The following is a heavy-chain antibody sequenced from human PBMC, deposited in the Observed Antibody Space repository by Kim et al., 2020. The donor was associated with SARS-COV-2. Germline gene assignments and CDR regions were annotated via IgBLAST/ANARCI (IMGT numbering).Heavy chain of an antibody. CDR2: ISSSSSYI. V-gene: IGHV3-21*01. J-gene: IGHJ4*02. D-gene: IGHD3-9*01. Sequence: GGSLRLSCAASGFTFSSYSMNWVRQAPGKGLEWVSSISSSSSYIYYADSVKGRFTISRDNAKNSLYLQMNSLRAEDTAVYYCARAYHYDILTGFPIDYWGQGTLVTVSS. CDR3: ARAYHYDILTGFPIDY. CDR1: GFTFSSYS.